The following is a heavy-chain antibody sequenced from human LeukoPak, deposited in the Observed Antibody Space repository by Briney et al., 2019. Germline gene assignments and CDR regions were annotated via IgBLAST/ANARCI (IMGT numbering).Heavy chain of an antibody. CDR2: INPSGGST. CDR1: GYTFTSYY. J-gene: IGHJ6*02. CDR3: ARGEVVIGYYYGMDV. V-gene: IGHV1-46*01. Sequence: ASVKVSCKASGYTFTSYYMHWVRQAPGQGLEWMGIINPSGGSTSYAQKFQGRVTMTRNASISTAYMELSSLRSEDTAVYYCARGEVVIGYYYGMDVWGQGTTVTVSS. D-gene: IGHD3-22*01.